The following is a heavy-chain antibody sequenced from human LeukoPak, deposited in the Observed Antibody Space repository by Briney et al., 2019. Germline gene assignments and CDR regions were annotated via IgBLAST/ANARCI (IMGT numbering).Heavy chain of an antibody. V-gene: IGHV1-69*05. CDR2: LTQFFRRT. CDR1: GGSFRTYP. CDR3: ATSESGRSWDWFAP. Sequence: SVKVSCKASGGSFRTYPISWVRQAPGQGLEWMGGLTQFFRRTNYTQKFQGRLTITTNESSSTAYMELSDLRSDDTAIYYCATSESGRSWDWFAPWGQGTLVTVSS. J-gene: IGHJ5*02. D-gene: IGHD3-10*01.